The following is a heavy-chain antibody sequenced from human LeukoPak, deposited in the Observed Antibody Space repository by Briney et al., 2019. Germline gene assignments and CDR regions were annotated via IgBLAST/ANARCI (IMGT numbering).Heavy chain of an antibody. Sequence: PGGSLRLSCAASGFTFSSYGMNWVRQAPGKGLEWVSSISSSSSYIYYADSVKGRFTISRDNAKNSLYLQMNSLRAEDTAVYYCARKNLSSGWYYVYWGQGTLVTVSS. CDR3: ARKNLSSGWYYVY. V-gene: IGHV3-21*01. D-gene: IGHD6-19*01. CDR2: ISSSSSYI. CDR1: GFTFSSYG. J-gene: IGHJ4*02.